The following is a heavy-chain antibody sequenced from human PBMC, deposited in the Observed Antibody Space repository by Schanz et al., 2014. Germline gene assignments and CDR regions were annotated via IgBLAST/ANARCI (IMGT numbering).Heavy chain of an antibody. D-gene: IGHD5-12*01. Sequence: QVQLQESGPGLVKPSGTLSLTCAVSGGFISSINWWSWVRQSPGTGLEWIGEINNSGSTNYNPSLKSRVTISLDKSKSQFPLTLNAVTAADTAVYYCARVDSGYDSHLYYYYYYMDVWGKGTTVTVSS. CDR3: ARVDSGYDSHLYYYYYYMDV. V-gene: IGHV4-4*02. CDR2: INNSGST. J-gene: IGHJ6*03. CDR1: GGFISSINW.